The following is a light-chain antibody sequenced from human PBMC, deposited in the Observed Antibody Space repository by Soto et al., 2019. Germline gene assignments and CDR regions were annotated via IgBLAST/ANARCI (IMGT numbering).Light chain of an antibody. V-gene: IGLV2-8*01. CDR1: SSDVGGSKY. CDR3: SSKRSSTVV. Sequence: QSALTQPPSASGSPGQSVSISCSGGSSDVGGSKYVSWYQVKPGKAPKLIIYEVNRRPEGAPYRFSGSKSGNTASLTVSGLQPEDESDYYCSSKRSSTVVFGGGTKLTVL. CDR2: EVN. J-gene: IGLJ2*01.